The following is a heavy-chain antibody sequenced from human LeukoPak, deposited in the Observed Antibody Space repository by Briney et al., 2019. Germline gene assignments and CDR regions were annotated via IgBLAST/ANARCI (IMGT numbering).Heavy chain of an antibody. Sequence: SETLSLTCAVYGGSFSGYYWSWIRQPPGKGLEWIGEINHSGSTNYNPSLKSRVTISVDTSKNQFSLKLSSVTAADTAVYYCASSSPNCSGGSCYFDYWGQGTLVTVSS. D-gene: IGHD2-15*01. CDR2: INHSGST. CDR3: ASSSPNCSGGSCYFDY. J-gene: IGHJ4*02. V-gene: IGHV4-34*01. CDR1: GGSFSGYY.